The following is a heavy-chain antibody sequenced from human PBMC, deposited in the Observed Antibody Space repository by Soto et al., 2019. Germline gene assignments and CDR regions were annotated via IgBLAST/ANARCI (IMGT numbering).Heavy chain of an antibody. CDR2: IYHSGST. V-gene: IGHV4-4*02. CDR1: GDSISSAHW. CDR3: AAHRGSTYGPLDY. D-gene: IGHD3-10*01. Sequence: QVQLQESGPGLVKPSGTLSLTCVVSGDSISSAHWWSWVRQPPGKGLEWIGEIYHSGSTNYNPSLNSRVTMPVDKSKNQFSLKVISVTAADTAVYSCAAHRGSTYGPLDYWGQGLLVTVSS. J-gene: IGHJ4*02.